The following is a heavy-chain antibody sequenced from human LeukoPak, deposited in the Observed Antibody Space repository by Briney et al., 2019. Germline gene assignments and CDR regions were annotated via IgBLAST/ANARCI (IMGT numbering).Heavy chain of an antibody. J-gene: IGHJ4*02. Sequence: PGGSLRLSCVVSGITLANYSMSWVRQAPGKGLEWVAGVSGSGGSTNYADSVKGRFTISRDNPKNTLYLQMNSLRAEDTAVYFCAKRGVVIRVILVGFHKEAYYFDSWGQGALVTVSS. CDR2: VSGSGGST. CDR3: AKRGVVIRVILVGFHKEAYYFDS. D-gene: IGHD3-22*01. V-gene: IGHV3-23*01. CDR1: GITLANYS.